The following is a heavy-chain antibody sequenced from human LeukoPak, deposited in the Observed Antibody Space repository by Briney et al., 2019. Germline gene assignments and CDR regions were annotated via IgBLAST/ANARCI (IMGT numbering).Heavy chain of an antibody. CDR1: GGSISSYY. V-gene: IGHV4-59*01. CDR2: IYYRGST. J-gene: IGHJ5*02. D-gene: IGHD2-2*01. CDR3: ARVGDGYCSSTSCFMGGDNWFDP. Sequence: SETLSLTCTVSGGSISSYYWSWIRQPPGKGLEWIGYIYYRGSTNYNPSLKSRVTISVDTSKNQFSLKLSSVTAADTAVYYCARVGDGYCSSTSCFMGGDNWFDPWGQGTLVTVSS.